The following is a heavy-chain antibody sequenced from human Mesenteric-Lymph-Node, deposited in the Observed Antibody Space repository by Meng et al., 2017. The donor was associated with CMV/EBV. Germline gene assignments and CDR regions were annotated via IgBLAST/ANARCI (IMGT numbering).Heavy chain of an antibody. J-gene: IGHJ4*02. CDR3: TKTYCSSTFRYNYFDY. Sequence: SLKISCAASGFNFDNYAMHWVRQAPGKGLEWVSGISWNSGNIDYADSVKGRFTISRDNARNSLYLLMSSLRAEDTALYYCTKTYCSSTFRYNYFDYWGQGTLVTVSS. V-gene: IGHV3-9*01. CDR2: ISWNSGNI. CDR1: GFNFDNYA. D-gene: IGHD2-2*01.